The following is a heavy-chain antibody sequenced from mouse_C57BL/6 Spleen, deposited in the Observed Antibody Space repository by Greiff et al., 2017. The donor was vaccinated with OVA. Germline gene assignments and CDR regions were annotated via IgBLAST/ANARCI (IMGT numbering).Heavy chain of an antibody. CDR1: GYTFTDYY. D-gene: IGHD2-4*01. J-gene: IGHJ2*01. V-gene: IGHV1-26*01. CDR2: INPNNGGT. Sequence: VQLQQSGPELVKPGASVKISCKASGYTFTDYYMNWVKQSHGKSLEWIGDINPNNGGTSYNQKFKGKATLTVDKSSSTAYMELRSLTSEDSAVYYCASYDYEGYFDYWSQGTTLTVSS. CDR3: ASYDYEGYFDY.